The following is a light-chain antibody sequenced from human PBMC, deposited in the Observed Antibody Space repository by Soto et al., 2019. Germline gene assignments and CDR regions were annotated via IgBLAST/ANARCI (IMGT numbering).Light chain of an antibody. Sequence: EIVLTQSPGTLSLSPGEGATLSCRASQSVNSNLAWYQQRPGQRPRVLMYGASSRATGIPDRFSGSGSGTDFTLTISRLEPEDFAVYYCQQYENSPRTFGQGTKVEIK. CDR1: QSVNSN. CDR3: QQYENSPRT. J-gene: IGKJ1*01. V-gene: IGKV3-20*01. CDR2: GAS.